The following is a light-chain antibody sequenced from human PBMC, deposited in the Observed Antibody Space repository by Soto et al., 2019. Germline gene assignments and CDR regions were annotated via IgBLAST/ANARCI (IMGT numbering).Light chain of an antibody. CDR3: QQYNSYSGLT. CDR1: QSISSW. J-gene: IGKJ4*01. CDR2: TAS. V-gene: IGKV1-5*03. Sequence: DIQMTQSPSTLSASVGDRVTITCRASQSISSWLAWYQQKPGKAPKLLIYTASSLESGVPSRFGGSGSGTEFTLTISSLQPDDFATYYCQQYNSYSGLTFGGGTKVEIK.